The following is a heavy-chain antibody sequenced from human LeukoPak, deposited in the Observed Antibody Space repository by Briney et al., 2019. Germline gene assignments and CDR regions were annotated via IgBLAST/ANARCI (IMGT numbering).Heavy chain of an antibody. CDR1: GHRFTNYW. D-gene: IGHD5-18*01. Sequence: GESLKISCKGSGHRFTNYWIGWVRQMPGKSLEWMGIIYPADSDTRYSPSFEGQVTISADKSISTAYLQWSSLKASDTAMYYCARLEYNYGYGYFDIWGQGTMVTVSS. V-gene: IGHV5-51*01. CDR2: IYPADSDT. J-gene: IGHJ3*02. CDR3: ARLEYNYGYGYFDI.